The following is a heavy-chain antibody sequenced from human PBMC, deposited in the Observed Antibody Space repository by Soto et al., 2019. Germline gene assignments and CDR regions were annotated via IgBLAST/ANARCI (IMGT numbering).Heavy chain of an antibody. Sequence: GGSLRLSCAASGFTFSSYWMSWVRQAPGKGLEWVANIKQDGSEKYYVDSVKGRFTISRDNAKNSLYLQMNSLRAEDTAVYYCARDSSGWPGGNDAFDIWGQGTMVTVSS. CDR3: ARDSSGWPGGNDAFDI. CDR1: GFTFSSYW. CDR2: IKQDGSEK. J-gene: IGHJ3*02. V-gene: IGHV3-7*05. D-gene: IGHD6-19*01.